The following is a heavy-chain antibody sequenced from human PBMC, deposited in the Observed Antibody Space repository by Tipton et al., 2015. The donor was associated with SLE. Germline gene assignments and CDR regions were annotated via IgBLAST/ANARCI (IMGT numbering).Heavy chain of an antibody. Sequence: TLSLTCTVSGGSIFGYYWSWIRQPAGKGPEWIGRIYTGGRTIHNPPLNSRVTMSLDTSKSQFSLKLTSVTAADTAVYYCARDWGGEALDFWGQGTLVTVSS. CDR3: ARDWGGEALDF. CDR1: GGSIFGYY. D-gene: IGHD2-21*01. V-gene: IGHV4-4*07. CDR2: IYTGGRT. J-gene: IGHJ4*02.